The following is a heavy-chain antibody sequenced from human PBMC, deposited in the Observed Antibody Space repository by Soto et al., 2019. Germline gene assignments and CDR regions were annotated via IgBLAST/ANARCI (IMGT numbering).Heavy chain of an antibody. D-gene: IGHD3-22*01. V-gene: IGHV3-30*18. CDR3: AKGIFAEYYYDSSGEAFDI. CDR2: ISYDGSNK. Sequence: PGGSLRLSCAASGFTFSSYGMHWVRQAPGKGLEWVAVISYDGSNKYYADSVKGRFTISRDNSENTLYLQMNSLRAEDTAVYYCAKGIFAEYYYDSSGEAFDIWGQGTMVTVSS. CDR1: GFTFSSYG. J-gene: IGHJ3*02.